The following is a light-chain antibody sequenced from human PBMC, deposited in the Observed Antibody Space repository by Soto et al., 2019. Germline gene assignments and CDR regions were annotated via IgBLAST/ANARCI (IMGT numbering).Light chain of an antibody. J-gene: IGKJ2*01. CDR2: AAS. CDR3: QQSDSTPYT. V-gene: IGKV1-39*01. CDR1: QSISTF. Sequence: DIQMTQSPSSLSASVGDRVTINCRASQSISTFLNWYQQKPGQAPKVLISAASTLQSGVPSRFSGRGSGPDFTLTISSLQPEDFATYYCQQSDSTPYTFGQGTTLETK.